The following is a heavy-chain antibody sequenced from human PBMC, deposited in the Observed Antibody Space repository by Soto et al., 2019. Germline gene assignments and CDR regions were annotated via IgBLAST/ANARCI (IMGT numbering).Heavy chain of an antibody. CDR1: GFTFSSYG. CDR3: AKDLRDSAGNWFDP. Sequence: GGSLRLSCAASGFTFSSYGMHWVRQAPGKGLEWVAVISYDGNNKYYGDSVKGRFTISRDDSKNTVFLEMNSLRDEDTAVYYCAKDLRDSAGNWFDPWGQGTLVTVSS. CDR2: ISYDGNNK. V-gene: IGHV3-30*18. J-gene: IGHJ5*02.